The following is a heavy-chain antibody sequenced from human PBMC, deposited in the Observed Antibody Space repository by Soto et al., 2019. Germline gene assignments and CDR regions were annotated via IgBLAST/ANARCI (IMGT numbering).Heavy chain of an antibody. Sequence: QVQLVQSGAELKKPGASVKVSCKASGYTFSNDDMNWVRQATVQGPEWIGWVNPNNGDTGYAQKFQGRVTLTTDISTTTAYMELTSLRSEDTAIYYCAKVSRKGSAIDFDYWGQGTLITVSS. D-gene: IGHD3-10*01. CDR1: GYTFSNDD. CDR2: VNPNNGDT. J-gene: IGHJ4*02. V-gene: IGHV1-8*01. CDR3: AKVSRKGSAIDFDY.